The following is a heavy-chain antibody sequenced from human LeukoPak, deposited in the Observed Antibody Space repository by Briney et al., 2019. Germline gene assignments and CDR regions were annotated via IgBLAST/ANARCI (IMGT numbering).Heavy chain of an antibody. CDR2: IYHSGST. V-gene: IGHV4-30-2*01. CDR1: GGSISSGGYY. Sequence: SQTLSLPCTVSGGSISSGGYYWSWIRQPPGKGLEWIGYIYHSGSTYYNPSLKSRVTISVDRSKNQFSLKLSSVTAADTAVYYCARSSSHIDYWGQGTLVTVSS. D-gene: IGHD1-26*01. J-gene: IGHJ4*02. CDR3: ARSSSHIDY.